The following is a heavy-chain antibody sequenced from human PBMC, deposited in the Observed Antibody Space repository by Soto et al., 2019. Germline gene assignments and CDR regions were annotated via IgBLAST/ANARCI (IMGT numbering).Heavy chain of an antibody. Sequence: GASVKVSCKASGGTFSSYAISWVRQAPGQGLEWMGGIIPIFGTANYAQKFQGRVTITADESTSTAYMELSSLRSEDTAVYYCARDLGISVTGTMEDYFDYWGQGTLVTVSS. V-gene: IGHV1-69*13. D-gene: IGHD1-20*01. CDR1: GGTFSSYA. J-gene: IGHJ4*02. CDR3: ARDLGISVTGTMEDYFDY. CDR2: IIPIFGTA.